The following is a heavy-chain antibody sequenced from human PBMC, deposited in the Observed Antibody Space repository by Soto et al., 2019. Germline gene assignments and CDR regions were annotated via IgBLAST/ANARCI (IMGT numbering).Heavy chain of an antibody. CDR3: ARRFYDGNEGFNY. V-gene: IGHV4-39*01. CDR2: FYYSGST. J-gene: IGHJ4*02. Sequence: PSETLSLTCTVSGGSIRSSSFYWCWIRQPPGRGLEWIGGFYYSGSTYYNPSLKSRVTISVDTSKNQFSLNLSSVTAADTAVYYCARRFYDGNEGFNYWGQGTLVTVSS. D-gene: IGHD5-12*01. CDR1: GGSIRSSSFY.